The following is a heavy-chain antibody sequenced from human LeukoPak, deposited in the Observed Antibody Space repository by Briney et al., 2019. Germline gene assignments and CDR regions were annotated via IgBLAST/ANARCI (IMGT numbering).Heavy chain of an antibody. CDR2: ISSSSSYI. J-gene: IGHJ4*02. Sequence: GRSLRLSCAASGFTFSSYSMNWVRQAPGKGLEWVSSISSSSSYIYYADSVKGRFTISRDNAKNSLYLQMNGLRAEDTAVYYCARDPGRCTSSSCYPDYWGQGTLVTVSS. V-gene: IGHV3-21*01. CDR1: GFTFSSYS. CDR3: ARDPGRCTSSSCYPDY. D-gene: IGHD2-2*01.